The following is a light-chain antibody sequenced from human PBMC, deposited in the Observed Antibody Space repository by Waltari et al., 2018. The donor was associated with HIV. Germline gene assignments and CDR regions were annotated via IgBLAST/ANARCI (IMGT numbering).Light chain of an antibody. J-gene: IGKJ4*01. V-gene: IGKV1-8*01. CDR2: AAS. CDR1: QDISSY. CDR3: QHYHSDPPD. Sequence: AIRMTQSPSSFSASTGDRVTITCRASQDISSYLAWYQQKPGKAPNLLIYAASTLQTGVPSRFSGSGSGTDFTLTISCLQSEDFATYYCQHYHSDPPDFGGGTTVEI.